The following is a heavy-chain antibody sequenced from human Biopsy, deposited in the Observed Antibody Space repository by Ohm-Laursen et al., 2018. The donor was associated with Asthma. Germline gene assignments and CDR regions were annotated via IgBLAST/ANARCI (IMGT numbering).Heavy chain of an antibody. J-gene: IGHJ4*02. Sequence: SETLSLTCTVSGGSMSSSSYYWGWIRQPPGKGLEWMGSISYTGRAYHNPSLKSRVTISVDTSKNHFCLKLTSVTAADTAVYYCARHWDWGSFFDYWGQGTPVTVSS. D-gene: IGHD7-27*01. V-gene: IGHV4-39*01. CDR3: ARHWDWGSFFDY. CDR1: GGSMSSSSYY. CDR2: ISYTGRA.